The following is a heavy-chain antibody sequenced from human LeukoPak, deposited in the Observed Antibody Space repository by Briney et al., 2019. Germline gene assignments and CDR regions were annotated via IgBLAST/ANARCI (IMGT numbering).Heavy chain of an antibody. J-gene: IGHJ4*02. CDR1: GGSISSGGYY. CDR3: ACLEMATFNFDY. Sequence: SETLSLTCTVSGGSISSGGYYWSWIRQHPGKGLEWIGYIYYSGSTYYNPSLKSRVTISVDTSKNQFSLKLSSVTAADTAVYYCACLEMATFNFDYWGQGTLVTVSS. D-gene: IGHD5-24*01. V-gene: IGHV4-31*03. CDR2: IYYSGST.